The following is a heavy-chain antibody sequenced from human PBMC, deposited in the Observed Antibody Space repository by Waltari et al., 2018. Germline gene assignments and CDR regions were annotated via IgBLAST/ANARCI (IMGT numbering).Heavy chain of an antibody. CDR2: INHSGST. CDR1: GGSFSGYY. V-gene: IGHV4-34*01. J-gene: IGHJ6*03. D-gene: IGHD6-19*01. Sequence: QVQLQQWGAGLLKPSETLSLTCAVYGGSFSGYYWSWIRQPPGKGLEWIGEINHSGSTNYNPSLKSRVTISVDTSKNQFSLKLSSVTAADTAVYYCASLDSGVAVAKPDYYYYMDVWGKGTTVTVSS. CDR3: ASLDSGVAVAKPDYYYYMDV.